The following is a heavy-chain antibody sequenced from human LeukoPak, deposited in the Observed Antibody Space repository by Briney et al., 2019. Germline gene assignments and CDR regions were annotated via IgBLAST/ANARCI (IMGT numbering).Heavy chain of an antibody. CDR2: IWYHGKDK. CDR1: RVTLSNVD. CDR3: TKGDGSTWFTLPDN. V-gene: IGHV3-33*06. Sequence: TLRLFCAMSRVTLSNVDMQSGSGPPGKEVEWRALIWYHGKDKFYADSVTGRFTISRDNSNQRLYLRLNSQIGQGPAGLCCTKGDGSTWFTLPDNWGQGTLVTVSS. D-gene: IGHD6-13*01. J-gene: IGHJ4*02.